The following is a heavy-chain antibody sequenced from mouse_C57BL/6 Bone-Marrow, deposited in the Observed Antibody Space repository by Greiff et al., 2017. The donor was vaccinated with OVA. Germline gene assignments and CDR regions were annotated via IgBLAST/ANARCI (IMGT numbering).Heavy chain of an antibody. CDR2: SRNKANDYTT. CDR1: GFTFSDFY. D-gene: IGHD4-1*01. V-gene: IGHV7-1*01. J-gene: IGHJ3*01. CDR3: ARDASLTGTRFAY. Sequence: EVQVVESGGGLVQSGRSLRLSCATSGFTFSDFYMEWVRQAPGQGLEWIAASRNKANDYTTEYSASVKGRFIVSRDTSQSILYLQMNALRAEDTAIDYCARDASLTGTRFAYWGQGTLVTVSA.